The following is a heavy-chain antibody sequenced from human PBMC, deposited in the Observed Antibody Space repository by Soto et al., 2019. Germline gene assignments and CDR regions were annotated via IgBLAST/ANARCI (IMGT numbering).Heavy chain of an antibody. Sequence: QVQLVESGGGVVQPGRSLRLSCAASGFTFSSYGMHWVRQAPGKGLEWVAVISYDGSNKYYADSVKGRFTISRDNSQNTLYLKMNSLRAEDTALYYCAKDPWYDFWSGYYKAYYYYGMDVWGQGTTVTVSS. V-gene: IGHV3-30*18. D-gene: IGHD3-3*01. CDR1: GFTFSSYG. CDR3: AKDPWYDFWSGYYKAYYYYGMDV. J-gene: IGHJ6*02. CDR2: ISYDGSNK.